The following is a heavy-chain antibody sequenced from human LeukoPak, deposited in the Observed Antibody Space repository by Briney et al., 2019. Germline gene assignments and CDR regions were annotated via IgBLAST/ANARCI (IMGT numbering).Heavy chain of an antibody. CDR2: KYYRSKLYN. Sequence: SQTLSLTCAISGDRVSSNSAAWKWIRQSPSRGLEWLGRKYYRSKLYNDYAVSVKSRITLNPDTSKNQFSLQLNSVTAADTAVYYCAVDSSSWRYFDYWGQGTLVTVSS. J-gene: IGHJ4*02. CDR3: AVDSSSWRYFDY. D-gene: IGHD6-13*01. CDR1: GDRVSSNSAA. V-gene: IGHV6-1*01.